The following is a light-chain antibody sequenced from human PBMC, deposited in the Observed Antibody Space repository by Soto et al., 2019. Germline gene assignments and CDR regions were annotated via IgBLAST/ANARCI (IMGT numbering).Light chain of an antibody. CDR3: QQYGSSPGT. V-gene: IGKV3-20*01. CDR2: GAS. CDR1: QSVSSSY. Sequence: EIVLTQSPGTLSLSPGERATLSCRASQSVSSSYLAWYQQKPGQAPRLLIYGASSRATGIPDRFSGSGSGADLTLTISSLEPGDFAVYYCQQYGSSPGTFGQGTKVEIQ. J-gene: IGKJ1*01.